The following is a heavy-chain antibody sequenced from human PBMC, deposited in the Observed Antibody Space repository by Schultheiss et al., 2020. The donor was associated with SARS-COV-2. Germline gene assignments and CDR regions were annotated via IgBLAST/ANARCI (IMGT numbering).Heavy chain of an antibody. CDR2: VYQSGST. Sequence: SETLSLTCAVSGGSVSSSNWWSWVRQPPGRGLEWIGEVYQSGSTNYNPSLKSRVTISVDKSKNQFSLKLSSVTAADTAVYYCARAGYSSGWYNYWGQGTLVTVSS. V-gene: IGHV4-4*02. D-gene: IGHD6-19*01. CDR1: GGSVSSSNW. CDR3: ARAGYSSGWYNY. J-gene: IGHJ4*02.